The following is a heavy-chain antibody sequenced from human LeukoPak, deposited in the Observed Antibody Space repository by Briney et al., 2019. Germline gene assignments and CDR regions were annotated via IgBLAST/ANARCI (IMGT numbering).Heavy chain of an antibody. CDR2: IQPGDSDT. Sequence: GESLKISCKGSGYSFTSYWIAWVRQMPGKGLEWMGIIQPGDSDTRYSPSFQGQVTISADRSISTAYLQWSSLKASDTAMYYCARGFYGGYYYYYYMDVWGKGTTVTVSS. CDR1: GYSFTSYW. D-gene: IGHD4/OR15-4a*01. CDR3: ARGFYGGYYYYYYMDV. V-gene: IGHV5-51*01. J-gene: IGHJ6*03.